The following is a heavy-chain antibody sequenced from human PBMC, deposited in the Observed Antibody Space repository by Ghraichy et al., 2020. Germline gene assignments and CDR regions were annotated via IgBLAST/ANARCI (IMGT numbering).Heavy chain of an antibody. CDR3: ARDPLEYSGYDTNWFDP. CDR2: ISYDGSNK. V-gene: IGHV3-30*01. CDR1: GFTFSSYA. D-gene: IGHD5-12*01. J-gene: IGHJ5*02. Sequence: GESLRLSCAASGFTFSSYAMHWVRQAPGKGLEWVAVISYDGSNKYYADSVKGRFTISRDNSKNTLYLQMNSLRAEDTAVYYCARDPLEYSGYDTNWFDPWGQGTLVTVSS.